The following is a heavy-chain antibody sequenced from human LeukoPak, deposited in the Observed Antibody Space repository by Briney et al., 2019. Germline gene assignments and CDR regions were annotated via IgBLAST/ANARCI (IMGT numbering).Heavy chain of an antibody. CDR3: ARGDGYYRYFDY. D-gene: IGHD3-3*01. J-gene: IGHJ4*02. CDR1: GGSVRSGSYY. V-gene: IGHV4-61*01. Sequence: PSETLSLTCTVSGGSVRSGSYYWSWIRQPPGKGLEWIGYVYYSGNTDYSPSLKSRVTISVDTSKNQFSLKLSSVTAADTAVYYCARGDGYYRYFDYWGQGTLVTVSS. CDR2: VYYSGNT.